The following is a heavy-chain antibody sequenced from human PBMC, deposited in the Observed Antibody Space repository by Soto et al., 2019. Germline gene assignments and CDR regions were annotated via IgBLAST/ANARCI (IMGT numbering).Heavy chain of an antibody. CDR1: GGSISSSSYY. Sequence: SETLSLTCTVSGGSISSSSYYWGWIRQPPGKGLEWIGSIYYSGSTYYNPSLKSRVTISVDTSKNQFSLKLSSVTAADTAVYYCARHSDLLGVYGMDVWGQGTTVTVSS. D-gene: IGHD1-26*01. CDR3: ARHSDLLGVYGMDV. J-gene: IGHJ6*02. V-gene: IGHV4-39*01. CDR2: IYYSGST.